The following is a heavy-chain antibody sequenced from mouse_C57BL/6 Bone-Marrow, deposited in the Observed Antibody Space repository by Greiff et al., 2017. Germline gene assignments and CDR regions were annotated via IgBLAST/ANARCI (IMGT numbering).Heavy chain of an antibody. CDR2: IRSKSNNYAT. Sequence: EVKLMESGGGLVQPKGSLKLSCAASGFSFNTYAMNWVRQAPGKGLEWVARIRSKSNNYATYYADSVKDRFTISRDDSESMLYLQMNNLKTEDTAMYYCVRHNYYYGSSFDYWGQGTTLTVSS. CDR1: GFSFNTYA. D-gene: IGHD1-1*01. V-gene: IGHV10-1*01. J-gene: IGHJ2*01. CDR3: VRHNYYYGSSFDY.